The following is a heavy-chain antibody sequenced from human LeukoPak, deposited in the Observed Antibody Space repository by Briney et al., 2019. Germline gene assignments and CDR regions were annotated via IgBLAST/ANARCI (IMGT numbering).Heavy chain of an antibody. CDR2: INHSGST. Sequence: SETLSLTCAVYGGSFSGYYWSWIRQPPGKGLEWIGEINHSGSTNYNPSLKSRVTISVDTSKNQFSLKMRSVTAADTAVYYCVRARGTVPIDYWGQGTLVTVSS. J-gene: IGHJ4*02. D-gene: IGHD1/OR15-1a*01. CDR3: VRARGTVPIDY. V-gene: IGHV4-34*01. CDR1: GGSFSGYY.